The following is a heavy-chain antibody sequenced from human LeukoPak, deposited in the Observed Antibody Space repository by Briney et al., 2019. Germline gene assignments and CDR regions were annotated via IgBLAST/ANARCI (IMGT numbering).Heavy chain of an antibody. V-gene: IGHV1-2*02. CDR1: GYTFNGHY. D-gene: IGHD5/OR15-5a*01. CDR3: ARGGLRQWGPSGY. J-gene: IGHJ4*02. CDR2: INPNSGGT. Sequence: GASVKVSCKASGYTFNGHYMHWVRQAPGQGLEWMGWINPNSGGTNYAQKFQGRVTMTRDTSISRAYVELSRLRSDDTAVYYCARGGLRQWGPSGYWGQGTLVTVSS.